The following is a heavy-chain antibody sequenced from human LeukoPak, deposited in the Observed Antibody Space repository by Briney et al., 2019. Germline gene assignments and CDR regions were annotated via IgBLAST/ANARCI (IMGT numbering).Heavy chain of an antibody. D-gene: IGHD3-3*01. CDR1: GYTFTSFD. J-gene: IGHJ3*02. Sequence: ASVKVSCKASGYTFTSFDINWVRQATGQGLEWMGWMNPNSGNTGYAQKFQGRVTMTRNTSISTAYVELSSLGSEDTAVYYCASKRITIFGVVIVSYDAFDIWGQGTMVTVSS. CDR3: ASKRITIFGVVIVSYDAFDI. CDR2: MNPNSGNT. V-gene: IGHV1-8*01.